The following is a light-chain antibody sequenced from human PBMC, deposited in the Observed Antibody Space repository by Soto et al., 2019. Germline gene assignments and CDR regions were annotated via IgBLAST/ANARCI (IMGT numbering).Light chain of an antibody. V-gene: IGLV1-44*01. CDR3: AAWEDSLNGVV. CDR1: SSNIGSNT. Sequence: QSVLTQPPSASGTPGQRVTSSCSGSSSNIGSNTVNWYQQLPGTAPKLRIYSNNQRPSGVPDRFSGSKSGTSASLAISGLQSEAEADYYCAAWEDSLNGVVVGGGTKLTVL. J-gene: IGLJ2*01. CDR2: SNN.